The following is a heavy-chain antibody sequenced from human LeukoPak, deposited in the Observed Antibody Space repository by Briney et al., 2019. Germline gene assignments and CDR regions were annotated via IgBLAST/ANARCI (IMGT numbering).Heavy chain of an antibody. CDR1: GYRFTSYW. J-gene: IGHJ4*02. Sequence: GESLKISCKGSGYRFTSYWIGWVRQMPGKGLEWMWIIYPGDSDTRYSPSFQGQVTISADKSISTAYLQWSSLKASDTAMYYCARQDHRYYYDSSGYYPFDYWGQGTLVTVSS. CDR3: ARQDHRYYYDSSGYYPFDY. D-gene: IGHD3-22*01. V-gene: IGHV5-51*01. CDR2: IYPGDSDT.